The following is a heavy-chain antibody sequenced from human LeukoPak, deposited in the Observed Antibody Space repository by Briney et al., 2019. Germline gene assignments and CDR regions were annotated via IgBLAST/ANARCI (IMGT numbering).Heavy chain of an antibody. D-gene: IGHD4/OR15-4a*01. V-gene: IGHV4-31*11. J-gene: IGHJ4*02. Sequence: PSETLSLTCAVYGGSFSGYYWSWIRQHPGKGLEWIGYIYYSGSTYYNPSLKSRVTISVDTSKNQFSLKLSSVTAADTAVYYCARGLTISYCDYWGQGTLVTVSS. CDR1: GGSFSGYY. CDR3: ARGLTISYCDY. CDR2: IYYSGST.